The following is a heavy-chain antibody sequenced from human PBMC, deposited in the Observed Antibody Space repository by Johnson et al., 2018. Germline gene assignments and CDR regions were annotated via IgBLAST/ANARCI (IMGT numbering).Heavy chain of an antibody. Sequence: QVQLVESGAEVKKPGSSVKVSCKASGGTFSSYAISWVRQAPGQGLEWMGGIIPIFGTADYAQKFQGRVTHTADESTSTAYMELSSLRSEDTAVYYCARGPRAASYYYYYGMDVWGQGTTVTVSS. D-gene: IGHD6-13*01. J-gene: IGHJ6*02. CDR2: IIPIFGTA. CDR1: GGTFSSYA. V-gene: IGHV1-69*01. CDR3: ARGPRAASYYYYYGMDV.